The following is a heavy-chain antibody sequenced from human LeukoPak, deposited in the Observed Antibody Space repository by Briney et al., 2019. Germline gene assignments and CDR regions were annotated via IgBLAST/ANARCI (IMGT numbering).Heavy chain of an antibody. Sequence: ASVTVSCTASGGTFSSYAISWVRQAPGQGLEWMGGSIPIFGTANSAQKFQGRVTITTDESTSTAYMELSSMRSEDTAVYYCANGRRGTTGSISYYYYYYMDVWGKGTTVTVSS. CDR3: ANGRRGTTGSISYYYYYYMDV. D-gene: IGHD1-7*01. V-gene: IGHV1-69*05. CDR1: GGTFSSYA. J-gene: IGHJ6*03. CDR2: SIPIFGTA.